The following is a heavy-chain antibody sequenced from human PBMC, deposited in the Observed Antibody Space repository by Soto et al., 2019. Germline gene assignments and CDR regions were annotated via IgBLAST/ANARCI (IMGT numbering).Heavy chain of an antibody. CDR3: ARGGSSDWQVALDI. CDR2: IKHSGSS. V-gene: IGHV4-34*01. Sequence: PSETLSLTCAVYAGSFSRYYWNWIRQSPGKGLEWVGKIKHSGSSNYNPYLRSRVSISVDMSKKQFSLRLTSVTAADTAVYYCARGGSSDWQVALDIWGQGTMVTVSS. J-gene: IGHJ3*02. D-gene: IGHD6-19*01. CDR1: AGSFSRYY.